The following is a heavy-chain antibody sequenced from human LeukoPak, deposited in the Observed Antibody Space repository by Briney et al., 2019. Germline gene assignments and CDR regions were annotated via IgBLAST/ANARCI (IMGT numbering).Heavy chain of an antibody. CDR3: ARDGNVLRYFDWPRPRFDP. CDR1: GYTFTSYG. V-gene: IGHV1-18*01. J-gene: IGHJ5*02. CDR2: ISAYNGNT. D-gene: IGHD3-9*01. Sequence: GASVKVSCKASGYTFTSYGISWVRQAPGQGLEWMGWISAYNGNTNYAQKLQGRVTMTTDTSTSTAYMELRSLRSDDTAVYYCARDGNVLRYFDWPRPRFDPWGQGTLVTVSS.